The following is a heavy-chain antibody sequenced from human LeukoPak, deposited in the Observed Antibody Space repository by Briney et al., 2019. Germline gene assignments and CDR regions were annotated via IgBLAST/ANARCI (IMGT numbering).Heavy chain of an antibody. J-gene: IGHJ4*02. V-gene: IGHV1-18*01. CDR2: ISGYNGNT. D-gene: IGHD2-2*02. CDR3: ARFGRGCSSTSCYTAQSDY. CDR1: GYSFTTYG. Sequence: GASVKVSCKASGYSFTTYGISWVRQAPGQGLEWMGWISGYNGNTNYAQNLQGRVTLTTDTSTTTAYMELRSLKSDDTAVYYCARFGRGCSSTSCYTAQSDYWGQGTLVTVSS.